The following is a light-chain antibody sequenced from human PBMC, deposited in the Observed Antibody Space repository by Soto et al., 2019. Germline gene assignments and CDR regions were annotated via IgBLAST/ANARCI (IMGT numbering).Light chain of an antibody. CDR1: QSVRNNY. CDR2: DAS. J-gene: IGKJ4*01. CDR3: QQYGSTPLT. Sequence: EIVLTQSPDTLSLSPGERATLSCRASQSVRNNYLAWYQQKPGQAPRFLIFDASSRATGIPDRFSGSGSGTDFTLTISRLEPEDLAVYYCQQYGSTPLTFGGGTKV. V-gene: IGKV3-20*01.